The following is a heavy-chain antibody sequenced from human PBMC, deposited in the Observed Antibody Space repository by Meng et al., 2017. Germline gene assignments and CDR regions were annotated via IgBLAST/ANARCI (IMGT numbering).Heavy chain of an antibody. J-gene: IGHJ4*02. D-gene: IGHD3-22*01. CDR2: INPNSGGT. CDR3: ARVNYDSSGYYPFDY. V-gene: IGHV1-2*06. Sequence: VQLVQSVAGVTKPGASVKVSCKASGYTFTGYYMHWLRQAPGQGLEWMGRINPNSGGTNYAQKFQGRVTMTRDTSISTAYMELSRLRSDDTAVYYCARVNYDSSGYYPFDYWGQGALVTVSS. CDR1: GYTFTGYY.